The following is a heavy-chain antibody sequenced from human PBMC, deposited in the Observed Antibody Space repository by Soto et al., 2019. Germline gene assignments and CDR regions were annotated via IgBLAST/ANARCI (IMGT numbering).Heavy chain of an antibody. J-gene: IGHJ4*02. Sequence: SETLSLTCTVSGGSIGSSSDYWGWIRQPPGKGLEWIGSIYYSGSTYYNPSLKSRVTISVDTSKNQFSLKLSSVTAADTAVYYCARVKPKLYSSSWSFDYWGQGTLVTVSS. D-gene: IGHD6-13*01. CDR2: IYYSGST. CDR3: ARVKPKLYSSSWSFDY. CDR1: GGSIGSSSDY. V-gene: IGHV4-39*01.